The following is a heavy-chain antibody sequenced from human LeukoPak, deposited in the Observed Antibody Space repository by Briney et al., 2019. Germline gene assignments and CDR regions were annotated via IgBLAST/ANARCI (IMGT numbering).Heavy chain of an antibody. J-gene: IGHJ5*02. V-gene: IGHV3-23*01. CDR1: GFTFSSYA. CDR2: ISGSGGST. Sequence: SGGSLRLSCAASGFTFSSYAMSWVRQAPGKGLEWVSAISGSGGSTYYADSVKGRFTISRDNAKSSLYLQMNSLRAEDTAVYYCARDYGPRDGRYQTPMGFDPWGQGTLVTVSS. CDR3: ARDYGPRDGRYQTPMGFDP. D-gene: IGHD3-10*01.